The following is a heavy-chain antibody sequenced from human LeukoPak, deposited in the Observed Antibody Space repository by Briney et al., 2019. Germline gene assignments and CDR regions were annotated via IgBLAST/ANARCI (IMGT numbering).Heavy chain of an antibody. Sequence: PGGSLRLSCAASGFTFASYAMSWVRQAPGKGLEWVSAISASGGTTYYADSVKGRFTISRDNSKNTLYLQMNSLRAEDTAVYYCAKSHQYYDILTGYYASLYFDYWGQGTLVTVSS. CDR1: GFTFASYA. J-gene: IGHJ4*02. CDR3: AKSHQYYDILTGYYASLYFDY. CDR2: ISASGGTT. D-gene: IGHD3-9*01. V-gene: IGHV3-23*01.